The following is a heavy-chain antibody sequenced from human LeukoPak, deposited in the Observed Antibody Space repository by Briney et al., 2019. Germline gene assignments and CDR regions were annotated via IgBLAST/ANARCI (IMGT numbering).Heavy chain of an antibody. CDR1: GGSISSNSYN. V-gene: IGHV4-39*07. CDR3: VRGTGAARPT. Sequence: SETLSLTCSVSGGSISSNSYNWGWIRQPPGKGLEWIGSIYYSGSTYYNPSLKSRVTISVDTSKNQFSLKLSSVTAADTAVYYCVRGTGAARPTWGQGTLVTVSS. J-gene: IGHJ4*02. D-gene: IGHD6-6*01. CDR2: IYYSGST.